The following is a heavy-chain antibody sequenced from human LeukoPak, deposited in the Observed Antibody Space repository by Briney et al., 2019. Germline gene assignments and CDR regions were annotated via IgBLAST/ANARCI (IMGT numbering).Heavy chain of an antibody. CDR2: IIPIFGTA. V-gene: IGHV1-69*13. D-gene: IGHD6-13*01. Sequence: SVKVSCKASGGTFRSYAISWVRQAPGQGLEWMGGIIPIFGTANYAQKFQGRVTITADESTSTAYMELSSLRSEDTAVYYCARGYVYSSSWYALMGYYYYGMDVWGQGTTVTVSS. J-gene: IGHJ6*02. CDR1: GGTFRSYA. CDR3: ARGYVYSSSWYALMGYYYYGMDV.